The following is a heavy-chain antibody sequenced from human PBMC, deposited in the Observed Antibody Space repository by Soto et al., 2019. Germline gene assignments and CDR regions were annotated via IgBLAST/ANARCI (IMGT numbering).Heavy chain of an antibody. CDR2: INHSGST. CDR3: ASFGYYDSSGYHEYFQH. V-gene: IGHV4-34*01. J-gene: IGHJ1*01. CDR1: GGSFSGYY. D-gene: IGHD3-22*01. Sequence: QVQLQQWGAGLLKPSETLSLTCAVYGGSFSGYYWSWIRQPPGKGLEWIGEINHSGSTNYNPSLKSRFTISVDTSKNQFSLKLSSVTAADTAVYYCASFGYYDSSGYHEYFQHWGQGTLVTVSS.